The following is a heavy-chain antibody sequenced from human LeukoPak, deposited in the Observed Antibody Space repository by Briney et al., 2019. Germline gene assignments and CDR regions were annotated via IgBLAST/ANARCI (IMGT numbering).Heavy chain of an antibody. D-gene: IGHD3-22*01. J-gene: IGHJ4*02. V-gene: IGHV1-69*13. CDR1: GGTFSSYA. Sequence: ASEKVSCKASGGTFSSYAISWVRQTPGQRLECMGGIIPIFGTANYAQKFQGRVTITADESTSTAYMELSSLRSEDTAVYYCARSHYDSSGYYLLWGQGTLVTVSS. CDR3: ARSHYDSSGYYLL. CDR2: IIPIFGTA.